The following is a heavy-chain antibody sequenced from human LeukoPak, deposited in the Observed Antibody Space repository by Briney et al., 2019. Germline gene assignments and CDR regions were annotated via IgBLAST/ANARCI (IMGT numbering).Heavy chain of an antibody. CDR1: GYTFTSYD. CDR2: MNPNSGNT. Sequence: ASVKVSCKASGYTFTSYDINWVRQATGQGLEWMGWMNPNSGNTGYAQKFQGRVTMTRDTSTSTVYMELSSLRSEDTAVYYCARATPLQWLANLYFDYWGQGTLVTVSS. J-gene: IGHJ4*02. V-gene: IGHV1-8*01. D-gene: IGHD6-19*01. CDR3: ARATPLQWLANLYFDY.